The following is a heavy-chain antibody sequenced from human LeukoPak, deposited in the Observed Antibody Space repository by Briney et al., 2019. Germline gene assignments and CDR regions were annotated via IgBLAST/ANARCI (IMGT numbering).Heavy chain of an antibody. J-gene: IGHJ4*02. CDR1: GDSITSYS. CDR3: ARSPIDSDYGDQIDY. V-gene: IGHV4-59*12. D-gene: IGHD4-17*01. Sequence: SETLSLTCTVSGDSITSYSWSWIRQPPGKGLEWIGYIYYTGSTHFNPSLKSRVTISVDTSKNQFTLKLSSVTAADTAVYYCARSPIDSDYGDQIDYWGQGTLVTVSS. CDR2: IYYTGST.